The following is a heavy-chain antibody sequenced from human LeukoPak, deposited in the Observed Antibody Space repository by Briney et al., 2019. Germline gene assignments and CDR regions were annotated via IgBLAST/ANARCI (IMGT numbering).Heavy chain of an antibody. D-gene: IGHD3-10*01. CDR1: GFSLSTYGVG. J-gene: IGHJ6*02. Sequence: SGPTLVEPTQTLTLTCTFPGFSLSTYGVGVAWIRQAPGKALEWLADVHWNDNNHYRPSLQSRLTITKDPSKNQVVFTMTNVDPADAATYYCAHRAVWFGMGVWGQGTTVTVSS. CDR2: VHWNDNN. V-gene: IGHV2-5*01. CDR3: AHRAVWFGMGV.